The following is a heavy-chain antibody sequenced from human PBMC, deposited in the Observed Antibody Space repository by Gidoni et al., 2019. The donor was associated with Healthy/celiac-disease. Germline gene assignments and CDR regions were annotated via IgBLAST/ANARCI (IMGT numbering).Heavy chain of an antibody. CDR1: GGSFSGYY. Sequence: SLTCAVYGGSFSGYYWSWIRQPPGKGLEWIGEINHSGSTNYNPSLKSRVTISVDTSKNQFSLKLSSVTAADTAVYYCATQPAYCGGDCYSRYFQHWGQGTLVTVSS. D-gene: IGHD2-21*02. CDR2: INHSGST. J-gene: IGHJ1*01. CDR3: ATQPAYCGGDCYSRYFQH. V-gene: IGHV4-34*01.